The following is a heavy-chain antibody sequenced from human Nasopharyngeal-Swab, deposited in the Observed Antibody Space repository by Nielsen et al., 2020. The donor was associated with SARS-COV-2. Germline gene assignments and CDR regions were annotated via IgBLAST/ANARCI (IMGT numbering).Heavy chain of an antibody. J-gene: IGHJ4*02. CDR3: AATVTTGSYDFDY. CDR2: IIPILGIA. Sequence: WVRQAPGQRLEWMGRIIPILGIANYAQKFQGRVTITADKSTSTAYMGLSSLRSEDTAVYYCAATVTTGSYDFDYWGQGTLVTVSS. D-gene: IGHD4-17*01. V-gene: IGHV1-69*02.